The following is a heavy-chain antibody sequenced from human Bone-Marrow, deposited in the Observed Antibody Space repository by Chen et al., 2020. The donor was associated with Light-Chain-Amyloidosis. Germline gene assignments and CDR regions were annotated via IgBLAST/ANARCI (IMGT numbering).Heavy chain of an antibody. V-gene: IGHV4-34*01. Sequence: QVQLQQWSAGLLKPSETLSLTCAVHGGSISGYYWNWLRQSTGKGLEWIGEINRSGSTNYNPSLKSRVTMSVDTSKNQFSLKVNSVTAADTAVYYCARGGLDHWGQGTLVTVSS. CDR2: INRSGST. CDR3: ARGGLDH. CDR1: GGSISGYY. J-gene: IGHJ4*02.